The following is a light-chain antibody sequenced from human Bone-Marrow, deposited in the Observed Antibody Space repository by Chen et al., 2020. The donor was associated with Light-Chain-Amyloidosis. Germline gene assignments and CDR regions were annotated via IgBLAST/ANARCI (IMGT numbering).Light chain of an antibody. CDR1: SGSIAPNY. Sequence: NFMLTQPHSVSESPGKTGIISCPRSSGSIAPNYVQWYQQRPGSSPTTVIYEDDQRPSGVPGRFSGSIDRSSNSASLTISGLKTEDEADYYCQSYQGSSQGVFGGRTKLTVL. J-gene: IGLJ3*02. CDR3: QSYQGSSQGV. CDR2: EDD. V-gene: IGLV6-57*01.